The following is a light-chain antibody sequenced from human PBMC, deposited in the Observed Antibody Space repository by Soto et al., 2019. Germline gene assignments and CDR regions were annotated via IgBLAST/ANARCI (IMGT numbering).Light chain of an antibody. J-gene: IGLJ1*01. CDR1: SSDVGGYNY. Sequence: QSVLTQPASVSGSPGQSITISCTGTSSDVGGYNYVSWYQQHPGKAPKLMIYEVSNRPSGVSNRFSGSKSGNTASLTISGLQAEEEADYYCSSYTSSSTHYVFGTGTKVNV. CDR3: SSYTSSSTHYV. CDR2: EVS. V-gene: IGLV2-14*01.